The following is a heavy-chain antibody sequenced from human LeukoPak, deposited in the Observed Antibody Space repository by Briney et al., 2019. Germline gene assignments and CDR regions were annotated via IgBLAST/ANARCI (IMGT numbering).Heavy chain of an antibody. J-gene: IGHJ5*02. D-gene: IGHD3-10*01. V-gene: IGHV3-21*01. CDR2: ISSSSSYI. CDR3: ARDYYGSGSYYRNWFDP. Sequence: GGSLRLSCAASGFTFSSYSMNWVRQAPGKGLEWVSSISSSSSYIYYADSVKGRFIISRDNAKNSLYLQMNSLRAEDTAVYYCARDYYGSGSYYRNWFDPWGQGTLVTVSS. CDR1: GFTFSSYS.